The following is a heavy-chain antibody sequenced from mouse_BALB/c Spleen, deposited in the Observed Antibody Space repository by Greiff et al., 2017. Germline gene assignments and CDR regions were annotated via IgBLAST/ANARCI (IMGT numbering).Heavy chain of an antibody. CDR1: GFTFSSFG. CDR3: ARSGGSSYAMDY. J-gene: IGHJ4*01. Sequence: EVQLQQSGGGLVQPGGSRKLSCAASGFTFSSFGMHWVRQAPEKGLEWVAYISSGSSTIYYADTVKGRFTISRDNPKNTLFLQMTSLRSEDTAMYYCARSGGSSYAMDYWGQGTSVTVSS. CDR2: ISSGSSTI. D-gene: IGHD1-1*01. V-gene: IGHV5-17*02.